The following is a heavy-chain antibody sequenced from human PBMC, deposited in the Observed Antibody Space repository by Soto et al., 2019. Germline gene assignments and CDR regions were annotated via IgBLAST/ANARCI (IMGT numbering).Heavy chain of an antibody. J-gene: IGHJ4*02. Sequence: GASVKVSCKASGYTVTSYGISWVRQAPGQGLEWMGWISAYNGNTNYAQKLQGRVTMTTDTSTSTAYMELRSLRSDDTAVYYCARGGGLVVPAETFDYWGPGTLVTVYS. V-gene: IGHV1-18*04. D-gene: IGHD2-2*01. CDR3: ARGGGLVVPAETFDY. CDR1: GYTVTSYG. CDR2: ISAYNGNT.